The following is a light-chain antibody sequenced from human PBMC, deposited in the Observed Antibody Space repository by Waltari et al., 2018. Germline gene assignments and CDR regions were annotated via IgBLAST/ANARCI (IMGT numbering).Light chain of an antibody. CDR1: QSVRNY. V-gene: IGKV3-11*01. J-gene: IGKJ4*01. CDR3: QQRRSWPLT. CDR2: DTS. Sequence: EIVLIQPPATLALSPGERATLACRASQSVRNYLAWFQQHPGQVPRLLTYDTSNRGTGVPARISSSGSGTDFTLTISSVESEDFAVYYCQQRRSWPLTFGGGTKVQIK.